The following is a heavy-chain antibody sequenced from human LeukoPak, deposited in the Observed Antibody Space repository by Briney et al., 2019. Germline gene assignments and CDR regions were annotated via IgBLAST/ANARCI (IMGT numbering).Heavy chain of an antibody. J-gene: IGHJ6*02. Sequence: GGSLRLSCAASGFTFSDYYMSWIRQAPGKGLEWVSYISSSGSTIYYADSVKGRFTISRDNAKNSLYLQMNSLRAEDTALYYCAKGDTAMVWHGMDVWGQGTTVTVSS. CDR1: GFTFSDYY. D-gene: IGHD5-18*01. V-gene: IGHV3-11*01. CDR2: ISSSGSTI. CDR3: AKGDTAMVWHGMDV.